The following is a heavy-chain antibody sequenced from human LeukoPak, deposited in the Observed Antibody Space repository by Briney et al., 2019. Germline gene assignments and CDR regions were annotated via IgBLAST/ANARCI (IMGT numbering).Heavy chain of an antibody. Sequence: GESLKISCKGSGYSFTSYWIGWVRQMPGKGLEWMGMIFPGDSDSRYSPSFQGQVTISADKSINTAYLQWSSLKASDTAMYLCARMRDAYPDYWGQGTLITVSS. J-gene: IGHJ4*02. D-gene: IGHD5-24*01. CDR2: IFPGDSDS. V-gene: IGHV5-51*01. CDR1: GYSFTSYW. CDR3: ARMRDAYPDY.